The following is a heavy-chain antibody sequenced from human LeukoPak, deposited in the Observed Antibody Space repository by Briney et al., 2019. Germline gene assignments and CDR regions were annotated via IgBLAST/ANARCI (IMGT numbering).Heavy chain of an antibody. V-gene: IGHV3-11*03. CDR1: GFTFSDYY. D-gene: IGHD5-18*01. CDR3: ARTAMVKAFDY. J-gene: IGHJ4*02. CDR2: ISSSSSYT. Sequence: GGSLRLSCAASGFTFSDYYMSWSRQAPGKGLEWVSYISSSSSYTNYADSVKGRFTISRDNAKNSLYLQMNSLRAEDTAVYYCARTAMVKAFDYCGAGTLVTVSS.